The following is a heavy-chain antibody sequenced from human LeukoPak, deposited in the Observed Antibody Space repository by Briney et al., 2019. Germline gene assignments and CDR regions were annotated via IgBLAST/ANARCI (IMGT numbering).Heavy chain of an antibody. CDR1: GGPISNYY. CDR2: IYYSGST. J-gene: IGHJ4*02. Sequence: SETLSLTCTVSGGPISNYYWSWIRQPPGKGLEWIGYIYYSGSTNYNPSLKSRVTISVDTSKNQFSLRLSSVTAADTVVYYCARSPRGGTKTYFDYWGQGTLVTVSP. D-gene: IGHD1-14*01. CDR3: ARSPRGGTKTYFDY. V-gene: IGHV4-59*01.